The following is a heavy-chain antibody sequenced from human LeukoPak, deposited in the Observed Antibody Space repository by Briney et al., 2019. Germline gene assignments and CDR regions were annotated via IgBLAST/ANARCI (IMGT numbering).Heavy chain of an antibody. V-gene: IGHV4-38-2*02. Sequence: PSETLSLTCTVSGYSISSGYYWGWIRQPPGKGLEWIGSIYHSGSTYYNPSLKSRVTISVDTSKNQFSLKLSSVTAADTAVYYCARGLGDTVSDWFDPWGQGTLVTVSS. CDR2: IYHSGST. J-gene: IGHJ5*02. CDR3: ARGLGDTVSDWFDP. CDR1: GYSISSGYY. D-gene: IGHD3-10*01.